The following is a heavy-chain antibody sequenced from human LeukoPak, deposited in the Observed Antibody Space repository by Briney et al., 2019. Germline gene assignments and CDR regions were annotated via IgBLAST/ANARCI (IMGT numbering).Heavy chain of an antibody. CDR2: INPSGGST. CDR1: GYIFTSYY. D-gene: IGHD3-22*01. V-gene: IGHV1-46*01. CDR3: ARSGAYYYDSSGYFLAY. J-gene: IGHJ4*02. Sequence: ASVKVSCKASGYIFTSYYMHWVRQAPGQGLEWMGIINPSGGSTSYAQKFQGRVTMTRDTSTSTVYMELSSLRSEDTAVYYCARSGAYYYDSSGYFLAYWGQGTLVTVSS.